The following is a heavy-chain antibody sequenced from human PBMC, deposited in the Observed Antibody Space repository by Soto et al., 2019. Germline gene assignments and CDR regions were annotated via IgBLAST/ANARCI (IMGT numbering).Heavy chain of an antibody. CDR1: GFTFSSYG. Sequence: GGSLRLSCAASGFTFSSYGMHWVRQAPGKGLEWVAVISYDGSNKYYADSVKGRFTISRDNSKNTLYLQMNSLRAEDTAVYYCAKDFYAWELLPYYFDYWGQGTLVTVSS. V-gene: IGHV3-30*18. D-gene: IGHD1-26*01. J-gene: IGHJ4*02. CDR3: AKDFYAWELLPYYFDY. CDR2: ISYDGSNK.